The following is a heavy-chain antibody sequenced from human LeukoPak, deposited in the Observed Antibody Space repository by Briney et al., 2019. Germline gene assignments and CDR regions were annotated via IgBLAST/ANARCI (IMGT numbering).Heavy chain of an antibody. D-gene: IGHD6-13*01. CDR1: GVSISSYY. J-gene: IGHJ4*02. CDR2: IYYSGSN. V-gene: IGHV4-59*01. Sequence: SETLSLTCTVSGVSISSYYWSWIRQPPGKGLEWIGYIYYSGSNNYNPSLKSRVTISVDTSKNQFSLKLSSVTAADTAVYYCARDGASSWYRYFDYWGQGTLVTVSS. CDR3: ARDGASSWYRYFDY.